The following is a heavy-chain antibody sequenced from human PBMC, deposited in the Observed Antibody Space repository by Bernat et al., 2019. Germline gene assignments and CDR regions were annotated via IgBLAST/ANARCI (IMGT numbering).Heavy chain of an antibody. D-gene: IGHD2/OR15-2a*01. CDR2: IRSKAYGGTP. V-gene: IGHV3-49*04. CDR1: GFTFGDYD. J-gene: IGHJ4*02. Sequence: EVQLVESGGGLVQPGRSLRLSCTAPGFTFGDYDVSWVRQAPGKGLEWVGFIRSKAYGGTPEYAASVKGRFTISRDDSISIAYLQMNSLKTDDTAVYYCGRQYYFDYWGQGTLVTVSS. CDR3: GRQYYFDY.